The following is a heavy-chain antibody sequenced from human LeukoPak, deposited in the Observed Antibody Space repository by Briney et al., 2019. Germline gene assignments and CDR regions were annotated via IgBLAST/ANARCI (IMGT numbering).Heavy chain of an antibody. CDR3: ARHYGYYDFWSGYYPD. D-gene: IGHD3-3*01. V-gene: IGHV4-4*09. Sequence: SETLSLTCTGSGCSISSYYWSWIRQPPGKGLEWIGYIYTSGSTNYNPSLKSRVTISVDTSKNQFSLKLSSVTAADTAVYYCARHYGYYDFWSGYYPDWGQGTLVTVSS. J-gene: IGHJ4*02. CDR2: IYTSGST. CDR1: GCSISSYY.